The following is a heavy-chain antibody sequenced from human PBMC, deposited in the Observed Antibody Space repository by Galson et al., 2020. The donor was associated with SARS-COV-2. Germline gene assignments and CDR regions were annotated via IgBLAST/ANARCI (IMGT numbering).Heavy chain of an antibody. D-gene: IGHD3-16*01. V-gene: IGHV3-11*01. CDR1: GFTFSDYY. CDR3: ARDTFQPLPTGDYYYYGMDV. J-gene: IGHJ6*02. CDR2: ISSSGSTK. Sequence: NSGGSLRLSCAASGFTFSDYYMSWIRQAPGKGLEWVSYISSSGSTKYYADSVKGRFTISRDNAKNSLYLQMNSLRAEDTAVYYFARDTFQPLPTGDYYYYGMDVWGQGTTVTVSS.